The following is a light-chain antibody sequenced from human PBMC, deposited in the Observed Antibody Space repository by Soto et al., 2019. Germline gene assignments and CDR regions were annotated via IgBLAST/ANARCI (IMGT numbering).Light chain of an antibody. V-gene: IGKV1-39*01. CDR3: QQSYNTPWT. J-gene: IGKJ1*01. Sequence: DIQMTQSPPSLSASVGDRVTVTCRASQSISNYLSWYQQMPGKAPKLLIFAASTLRSGVSSRFSGSGSGTDFTLTIRSLQPEDFATYYCQQSYNTPWTFGQGTKVEIK. CDR1: QSISNY. CDR2: AAS.